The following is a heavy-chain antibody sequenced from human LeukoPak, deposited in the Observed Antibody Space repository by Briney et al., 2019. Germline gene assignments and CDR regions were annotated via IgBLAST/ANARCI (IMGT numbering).Heavy chain of an antibody. CDR3: ARDWVAAAGISYFDY. CDR1: GGSFSGYY. D-gene: IGHD6-13*01. CDR2: INHSGST. J-gene: IGHJ4*02. Sequence: PSETLSLTCAVYGGSFSGYYWSWIRQPPGKGLEWIGEINHSGSTNYNPSLKSRVTISVDTSKNQFSLKLSSVTAADTAVYYCARDWVAAAGISYFDYRGQGTLVTVSS. V-gene: IGHV4-34*01.